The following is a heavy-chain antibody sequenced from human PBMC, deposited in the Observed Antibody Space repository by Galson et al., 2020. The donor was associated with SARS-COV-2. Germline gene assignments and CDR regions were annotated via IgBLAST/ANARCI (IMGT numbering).Heavy chain of an antibody. D-gene: IGHD6-13*01. CDR3: ARGQQQQLDAVDI. CDR2: NYHSGST. Sequence: PSATLSLTCTVSVGPISRSSYYWGWIRQHTGKGLEWIGSNYHSGSTYYNPSLKSRVTISVDQYNNQFSLKLSSVTVADTAVYYFARGQQQQLDAVDIWGQGRMVIVPS. V-gene: IGHV4-39*07. CDR1: VGPISRSSYY. J-gene: IGHJ3*02.